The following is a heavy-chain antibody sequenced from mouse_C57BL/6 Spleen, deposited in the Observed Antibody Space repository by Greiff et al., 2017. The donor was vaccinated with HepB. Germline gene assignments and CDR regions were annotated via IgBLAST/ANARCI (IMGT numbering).Heavy chain of an antibody. CDR3: ARGDGNYVWDWYFDV. CDR2: IDPSDSET. J-gene: IGHJ1*03. D-gene: IGHD2-1*01. CDR1: GYTLTSYW. V-gene: IGHV1-52*01. Sequence: QVQLQQPGAELVRPGSSVKLSCKASGYTLTSYWMHWVKQRPIQGLEWIGNIDPSDSETHYNQKFKDKATLTVDKSSSTAYMQLSSLTSEDSAVYYCARGDGNYVWDWYFDVWGTGTTVTVSS.